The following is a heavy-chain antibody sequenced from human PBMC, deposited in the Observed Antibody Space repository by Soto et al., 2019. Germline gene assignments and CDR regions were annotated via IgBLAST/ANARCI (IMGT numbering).Heavy chain of an antibody. CDR3: AGEGDAFDI. CDR2: IYSGRSS. CDR1: GFTVSSNY. V-gene: IGHV3-53*01. J-gene: IGHJ3*02. Sequence: GGSLRLSCAASGFTVSSNYMNWVRQPPGKGLEWVSIIYSGRSSYYADSVKGRFTISRDNSKNTLYLQMNSLRAEDTSVYYCAGEGDAFDIWGQGTMVTVSS.